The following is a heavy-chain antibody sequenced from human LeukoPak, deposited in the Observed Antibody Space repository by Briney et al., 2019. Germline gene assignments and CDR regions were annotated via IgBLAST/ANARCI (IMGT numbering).Heavy chain of an antibody. CDR1: GYTFTSYY. J-gene: IGHJ6*02. CDR3: AREEALPQRHIVVVTATYYYYGMDV. D-gene: IGHD2-21*02. V-gene: IGHV1-46*01. Sequence: GASVKVSCTASGYTFTSYYMHWVRQAPGQGLEWMGIINPSGGSTSYAQKFQGRVTMTRDTSTSTVYMELSSLRSEDTAVYYCAREEALPQRHIVVVTATYYYYGMDVWGQGTTVTVS. CDR2: INPSGGST.